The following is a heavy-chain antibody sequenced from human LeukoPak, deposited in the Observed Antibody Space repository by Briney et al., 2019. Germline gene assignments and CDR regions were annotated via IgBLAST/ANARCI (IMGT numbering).Heavy chain of an antibody. CDR2: ISYDGSNK. CDR1: GLTFSSYA. J-gene: IGHJ4*02. D-gene: IGHD3-16*01. CDR3: ARGREGDSIHDY. V-gene: IGHV3-30*04. Sequence: GGSLRLSCAASGLTFSSYAMHWVRQAPGKGLEWVAVISYDGSNKYYADSVKGRFTISRDNSKNTLYLQMNSLRAEDTAVYYCARGREGDSIHDYWGQGTLVTVSS.